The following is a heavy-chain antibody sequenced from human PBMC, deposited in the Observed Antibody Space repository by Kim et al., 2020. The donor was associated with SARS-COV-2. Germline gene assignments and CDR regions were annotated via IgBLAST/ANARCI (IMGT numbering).Heavy chain of an antibody. V-gene: IGHV3-73*01. CDR2: IRSKANSYAT. J-gene: IGHJ5*02. CDR3: TRPGSQAYCGGDCYPWFDP. CDR1: GFTFSGSA. D-gene: IGHD2-21*02. Sequence: GGSLRLSCAASGFTFSGSAMHWVRQASGKGLEWVGRIRSKANSYATAYAASVKGRFTISRDDSKNTAYLQMNSLKTEDTAVYYCTRPGSQAYCGGDCYPWFDPWGQGTLVTVSS.